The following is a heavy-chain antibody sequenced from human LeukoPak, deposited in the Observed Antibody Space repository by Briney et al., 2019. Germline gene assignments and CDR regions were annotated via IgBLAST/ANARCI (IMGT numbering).Heavy chain of an antibody. CDR3: AEDRLHH. CDR2: FRGDSGRT. CDR1: GFTSGSYV. V-gene: IGHV3-23*01. J-gene: IGHJ5*02. Sequence: GGSLRLSCAVSGFTSGSYVIGWVRQAPGKGLEWVSAFRGDSGRTYYADSVKGWFTISRDNSKNTVFLQMNSLRAEDTALYYCAEDRLHHWGQGTLVTVSS.